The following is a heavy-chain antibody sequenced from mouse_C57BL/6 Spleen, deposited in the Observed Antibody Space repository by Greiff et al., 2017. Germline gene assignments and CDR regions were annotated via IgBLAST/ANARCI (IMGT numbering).Heavy chain of an antibody. CDR3: AIWDSYGSSPFAY. CDR1: GYAFTNYL. D-gene: IGHD1-1*01. Sequence: QVQLQQSGAELVRPGTSVKVSCKASGYAFTNYLIEWVKQRPGQGLEWIGVINPGSGGTNYNEKFKGKVTLTADKSSSTAYMQLSSLTSEDSAFYFCAIWDSYGSSPFAYWGQGTLVTVSA. J-gene: IGHJ3*01. V-gene: IGHV1-54*01. CDR2: INPGSGGT.